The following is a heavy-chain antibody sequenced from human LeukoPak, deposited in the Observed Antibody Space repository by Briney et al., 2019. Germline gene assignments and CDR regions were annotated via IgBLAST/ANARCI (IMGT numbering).Heavy chain of an antibody. Sequence: SETLSLTCTVSDGSISSYYWSWIRQPPGKGLEWIGYIYYSGSTNYNPSLKSRVTISVDTSKNQFSLKLSSVTAADTAVYYCARDHRHAFDYWGQGTLVTVSS. CDR3: ARDHRHAFDY. CDR1: DGSISSYY. J-gene: IGHJ4*02. CDR2: IYYSGST. V-gene: IGHV4-59*01.